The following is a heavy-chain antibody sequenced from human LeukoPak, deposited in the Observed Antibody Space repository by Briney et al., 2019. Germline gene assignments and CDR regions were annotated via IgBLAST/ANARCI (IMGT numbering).Heavy chain of an antibody. CDR1: GGSFSGYY. CDR3: ARDRAPYRATEDY. J-gene: IGHJ4*02. D-gene: IGHD1-26*01. V-gene: IGHV3-11*06. Sequence: LSLTCAVYGGSFSGYYWSWIRQPPGKGLEWVSIISRTSESTFYADSVKGRFTISRDNAKDSLYLQMNSLRAEDTAVYYCARDRAPYRATEDYWGQGTLVTVSS. CDR2: ISRTSEST.